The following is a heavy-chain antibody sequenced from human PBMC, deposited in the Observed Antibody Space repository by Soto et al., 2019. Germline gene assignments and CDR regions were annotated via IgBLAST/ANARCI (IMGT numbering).Heavy chain of an antibody. Sequence: TSETLSLTCTVSGGSIISGGYYWSWIRQHPGKGLEWIGYIYYSGSTYYNPSLKSRVTISVDTSKNQFSLKLSSVTAADTAVYYCARDYSSSSDRDAFDIWGQGTMVTVSS. J-gene: IGHJ3*02. CDR1: GGSIISGGYY. D-gene: IGHD6-6*01. CDR2: IYYSGST. CDR3: ARDYSSSSDRDAFDI. V-gene: IGHV4-31*03.